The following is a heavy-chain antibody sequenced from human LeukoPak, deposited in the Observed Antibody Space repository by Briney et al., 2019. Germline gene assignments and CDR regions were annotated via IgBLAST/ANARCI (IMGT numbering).Heavy chain of an antibody. CDR3: ARVDTKPYGDYGNFDY. CDR1: GGSISSYY. J-gene: IGHJ4*02. CDR2: IYYSGST. V-gene: IGHV4-59*01. Sequence: SETLSLTCTVSGGSISSYYWSWIRQPPGKGLEWIGYIYYSGSTNYNPSLKSRVTISVDTSKNQFSLKLSSVTAADTVVYYCARVDTKPYGDYGNFDYWGQGTLVTVSS. D-gene: IGHD4-17*01.